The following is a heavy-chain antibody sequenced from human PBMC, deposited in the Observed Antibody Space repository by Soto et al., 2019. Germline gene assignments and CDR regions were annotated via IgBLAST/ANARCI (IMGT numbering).Heavy chain of an antibody. CDR1: GYTFSDYY. V-gene: IGHV1-2*02. D-gene: IGHD5-12*01. Sequence: ASVKVSCKASGYTFSDYYMHWVRQAPGQGLECMGWINPNSGGTDYAQKFRGRVTMTRDTSIRTVYMEVTRLRSDDTAVYYCAMRDGNNYGVFDYGGPGHLVTVS. J-gene: IGHJ4*02. CDR2: INPNSGGT. CDR3: AMRDGNNYGVFDY.